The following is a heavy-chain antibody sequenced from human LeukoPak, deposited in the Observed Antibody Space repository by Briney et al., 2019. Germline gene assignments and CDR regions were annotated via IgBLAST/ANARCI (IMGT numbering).Heavy chain of an antibody. V-gene: IGHV1-8*01. D-gene: IGHD3-3*01. CDR1: GYTFTSYD. J-gene: IGHJ6*03. CDR2: MNPNSGNT. Sequence: ASVKVSCKASGYTFTSYDINWVRQATGQGLEWMGWMNPNSGNTGYAQKFQGRVTMTRKTSISTAYMELSSLRSEDTAVYYCARWRGFWSGYRSLYYYYMDVWGKGTTVTVSS. CDR3: ARWRGFWSGYRSLYYYYMDV.